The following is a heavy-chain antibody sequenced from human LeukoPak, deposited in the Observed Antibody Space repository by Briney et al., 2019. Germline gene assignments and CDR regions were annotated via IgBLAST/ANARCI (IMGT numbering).Heavy chain of an antibody. Sequence: ASVKVSCKASGYTFTDYYVHWVRQAPGQGLEWMGIINPSGGSTSYAPKFQGRVTMTRDTSTSTVYMELSSLRSEDTAVYYCARGERRGDGAFDIWGQGTMVTVSS. V-gene: IGHV1-46*01. J-gene: IGHJ3*02. CDR1: GYTFTDYY. CDR2: INPSGGST. CDR3: ARGERRGDGAFDI. D-gene: IGHD3-10*01.